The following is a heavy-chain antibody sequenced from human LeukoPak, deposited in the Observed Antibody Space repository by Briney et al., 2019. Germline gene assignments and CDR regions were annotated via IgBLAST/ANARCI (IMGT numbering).Heavy chain of an antibody. Sequence: ASVKVSCKASGYTFTDYYMHWVRQAPGQGPEWMGWINPNSGGTDYAQEFQGRVTMTRDTSISTAYMELSRLISDDTAVYYCARPAGSFDYWGQGTLVTVSS. CDR1: GYTFTDYY. CDR2: INPNSGGT. CDR3: ARPAGSFDY. V-gene: IGHV1-2*02. J-gene: IGHJ4*02.